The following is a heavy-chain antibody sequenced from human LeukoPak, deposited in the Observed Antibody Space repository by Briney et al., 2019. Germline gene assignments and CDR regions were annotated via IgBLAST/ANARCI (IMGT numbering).Heavy chain of an antibody. CDR1: GASISSYY. CDR3: ARHAGYSSGWYNYDAFDT. D-gene: IGHD6-19*01. CDR2: IYCSGST. J-gene: IGHJ3*02. Sequence: SETLSLTCTVSGASISSYYWSWIRQPPGNGLGWHGYIYCSGSTNYNPSLKSRVTISVDTSKDQFSLKLSSVTAADTAVYYCARHAGYSSGWYNYDAFDTWGQGTMVTVSS. V-gene: IGHV4-59*08.